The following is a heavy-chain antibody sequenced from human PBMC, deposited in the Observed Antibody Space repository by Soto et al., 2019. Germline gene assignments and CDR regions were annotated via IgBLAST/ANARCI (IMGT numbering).Heavy chain of an antibody. CDR2: ISGSGGST. CDR3: AKSGADCSGGSCYLDYYYYYGMDV. D-gene: IGHD2-15*01. Sequence: GGSLRLSCAASGFTFSSYAMSWVRQAPGKGLEWVSAISGSGGSTYYADSVKGRFTISRDNSKNTLYLQMNSLRAEDTAVYYCAKSGADCSGGSCYLDYYYYYGMDVWGQGTTVTVS. J-gene: IGHJ6*02. V-gene: IGHV3-23*01. CDR1: GFTFSSYA.